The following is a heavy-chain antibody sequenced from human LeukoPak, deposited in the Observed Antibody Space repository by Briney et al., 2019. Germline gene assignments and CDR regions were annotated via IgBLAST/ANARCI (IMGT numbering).Heavy chain of an antibody. CDR3: ARVSGDSLHAFDF. CDR1: GYKFNMYD. Sequence: ASVKVSCKASGYKFNMYDINWVRQAPGQGLEWMGWISTYTGSTNYAQNLQDRLTMTTDTSTNTVHMELYSLRYDDTAVYYCARVSGDSLHAFDFWGQGTMVTVSS. CDR2: ISTYTGST. V-gene: IGHV1-18*01. D-gene: IGHD4-17*01. J-gene: IGHJ3*01.